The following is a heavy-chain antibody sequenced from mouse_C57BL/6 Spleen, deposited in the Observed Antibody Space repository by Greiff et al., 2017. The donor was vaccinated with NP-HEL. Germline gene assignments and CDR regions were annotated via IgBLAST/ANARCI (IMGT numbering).Heavy chain of an antibody. J-gene: IGHJ1*03. D-gene: IGHD2-3*01. CDR2: IDPENGDT. CDR1: GFNIKDDY. Sequence: VQLQQSGAELVRLGASVKLSCTASGFNIKDDYMHWVKQRPEQGLEWIGWIDPENGDTEYASKFQGKATITADTSSNTAYLQLSSLTSEDTAVYYCTTGDGYPQWYFDVWGTGTTVTVSS. V-gene: IGHV14-4*01. CDR3: TTGDGYPQWYFDV.